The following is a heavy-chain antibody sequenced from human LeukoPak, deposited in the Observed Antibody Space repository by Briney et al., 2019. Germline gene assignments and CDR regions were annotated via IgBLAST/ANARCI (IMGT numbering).Heavy chain of an antibody. V-gene: IGHV1-2*02. Sequence: ASVKVSCKASGYTFTGYYMYWVRQASGQGLEWMGWINPNSGGTNYAQKFQGRVTMTRDTSISTAYMEPSRLRSDDTAVYYCARGTALRLWFGESPYWGQGTLVTVSS. CDR3: ARGTALRLWFGESPY. J-gene: IGHJ4*02. CDR1: GYTFTGYY. D-gene: IGHD3-10*01. CDR2: INPNSGGT.